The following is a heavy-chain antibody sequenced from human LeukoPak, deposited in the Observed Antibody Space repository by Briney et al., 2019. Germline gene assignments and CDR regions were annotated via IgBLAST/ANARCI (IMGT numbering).Heavy chain of an antibody. V-gene: IGHV3-15*05. CDR3: VRDPRYCSGGRCRNFDQ. J-gene: IGHJ4*02. CDR2: IKSKTDGGTT. D-gene: IGHD2-15*01. CDR1: GFIFSNAW. Sequence: AGGSLRLSCEASGFIFSNAWMNWVRQAPGKGLEWVGRIKSKTDGGTTDYAAPVKGRFTVSRDDSKNTLYLQMNSLNTEDTAVYFCVRDPRYCSGGRCRNFDQWGQGTLVTVSS.